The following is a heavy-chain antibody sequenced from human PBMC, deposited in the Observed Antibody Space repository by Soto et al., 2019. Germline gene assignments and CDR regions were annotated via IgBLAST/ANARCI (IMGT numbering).Heavy chain of an antibody. J-gene: IGHJ6*02. CDR3: ARPTYYYDCSGPDATGDYGMDV. Sequence: QVQLVQSGAEVQKPGSSVKVSCKASGGTFSSYAISWVRQAPGQRLEWMGGIIPIFGTANYAQKFQGRVTITADESTSTAYMELSSVRSEDTAVYYCARPTYYYDCSGPDATGDYGMDVCGQGTTVTVSS. CDR1: GGTFSSYA. CDR2: IIPIFGTA. V-gene: IGHV1-69*12. D-gene: IGHD3-22*01.